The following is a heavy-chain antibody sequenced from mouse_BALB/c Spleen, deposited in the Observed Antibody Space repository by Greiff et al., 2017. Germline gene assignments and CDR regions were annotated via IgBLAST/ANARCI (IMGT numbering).Heavy chain of an antibody. CDR2: IYPGNVNT. CDR3: ARNYRYDGYYFDY. Sequence: QVQLQQSGPELVKPGASVRISCKASGYTFTSYYIHWVKQRPGQGLEWIGWIYPGNVNTKYNEKFKGKATLTADKSSSTAYMQLSSLTSEDSAVYFCARNYRYDGYYFDYWGQGTTLTVSS. J-gene: IGHJ2*01. CDR1: GYTFTSYY. D-gene: IGHD2-14*01. V-gene: IGHV1S56*01.